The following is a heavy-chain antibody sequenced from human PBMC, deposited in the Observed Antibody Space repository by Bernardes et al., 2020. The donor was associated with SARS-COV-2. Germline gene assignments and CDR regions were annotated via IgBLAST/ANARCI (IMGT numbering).Heavy chain of an antibody. J-gene: IGHJ6*02. Sequence: GYLSPPLSAPGFTLRRYSMDWDRPGPRKGVELVSCINSNSSTIYYADSVKGRFTISRDNAKNSLYLQMNSLRDEDTAVYYCARYSLYYYYYGMDVWGQGTTVTVSS. CDR1: GFTLRRYS. V-gene: IGHV3-48*02. CDR2: INSNSSTI. CDR3: ARYSLYYYYYGMDV. D-gene: IGHD2-21*01.